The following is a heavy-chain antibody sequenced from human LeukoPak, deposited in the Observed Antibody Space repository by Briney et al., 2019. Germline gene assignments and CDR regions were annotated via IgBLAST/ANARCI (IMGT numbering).Heavy chain of an antibody. V-gene: IGHV3-30*02. CDR1: GFSFSSYG. CDR2: IRYDGSNK. J-gene: IGHJ5*01. Sequence: PGGSLRLSCAASGFSFSSYGMHWVRQASGRGLEGVAFIRYDGSNKDYADSVKGRFTISRDNSKNTLYLEMNSLRAEDTAVYHCAKVRFSDSGRDGLDSWGQGTLVTVSS. D-gene: IGHD5-12*01. CDR3: AKVRFSDSGRDGLDS.